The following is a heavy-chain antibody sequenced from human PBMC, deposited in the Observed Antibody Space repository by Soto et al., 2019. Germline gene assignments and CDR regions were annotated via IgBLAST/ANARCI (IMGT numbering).Heavy chain of an antibody. Sequence: GASVKVSCKASGYTFTSYGISWVRQAPGQGLEWMGWISGHNGNTNYGQEFQGRVTMTTDTSTSTAYMELRSLVSDDTAVYYCARDIEGSGTGAPYWGQGTLVTVSS. CDR3: ARDIEGSGTGAPY. D-gene: IGHD3-10*01. CDR2: ISGHNGNT. V-gene: IGHV1-18*01. CDR1: GYTFTSYG. J-gene: IGHJ4*02.